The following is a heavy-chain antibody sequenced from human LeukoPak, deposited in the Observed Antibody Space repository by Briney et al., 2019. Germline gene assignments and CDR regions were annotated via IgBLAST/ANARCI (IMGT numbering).Heavy chain of an antibody. CDR1: GDSISSYY. J-gene: IGHJ4*02. V-gene: IGHV4-59*12. Sequence: SETLSLTCTVSGDSISSYYWYWFRQPPGKELEWIACIYYSGITHYNPSLKSRVTISLDTSKNQFSLRLSCVTAADTAVYYCAREGIVRTYDQWGQGTLVTVSS. D-gene: IGHD2/OR15-2a*01. CDR3: AREGIVRTYDQ. CDR2: IYYSGIT.